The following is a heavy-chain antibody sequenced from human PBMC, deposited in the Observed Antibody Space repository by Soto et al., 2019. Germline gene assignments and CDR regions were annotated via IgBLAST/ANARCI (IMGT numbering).Heavy chain of an antibody. CDR1: GGTFSSHS. Sequence: QVQLVQSGAEVKKPGSSVKVSCKVSGGTFSSHSINWVRQAPGQGPEWMGGIIPIFVTENYAQKFQGRVTSTADESTSTAYMELSSLTSEDTALYYCATSVYCSTTRCYYYYGLDVWGQGTTVIVSS. CDR3: ATSVYCSTTRCYYYYGLDV. J-gene: IGHJ6*02. D-gene: IGHD2-2*01. V-gene: IGHV1-69*01. CDR2: IIPIFVTE.